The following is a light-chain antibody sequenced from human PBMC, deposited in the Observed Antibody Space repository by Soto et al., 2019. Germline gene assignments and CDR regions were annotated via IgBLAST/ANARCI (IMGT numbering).Light chain of an antibody. CDR3: QTWGTGIWV. Sequence: QLVLTQSPSAYASLGASVKLTCNLSSGHSSYAIAWHQQQPEKGPRYLMKLNSDGSHSKGDGIPDRFSGSSSGAERYLTISRLQSEDEADYYCQTWGTGIWVFGGGTKLTVL. V-gene: IGLV4-69*01. J-gene: IGLJ3*02. CDR1: SGHSSYA. CDR2: LNSDGSH.